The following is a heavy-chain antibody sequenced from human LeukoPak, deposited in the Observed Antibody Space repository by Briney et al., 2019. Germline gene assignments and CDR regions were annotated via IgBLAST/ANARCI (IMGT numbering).Heavy chain of an antibody. D-gene: IGHD3-22*01. CDR1: GGSFSGYY. CDR2: INHSGST. V-gene: IGHV4-34*01. J-gene: IGHJ4*02. Sequence: SETLSLTCAVYGGSFSGYYWSWIRQPPGKGLGWIGEINHSGSTNYNPSLKSRVTISVDTSKNQFSLKLSSVTAADTAVYYCARVNYYDSSGTDYWGQGTLVTVSS. CDR3: ARVNYYDSSGTDY.